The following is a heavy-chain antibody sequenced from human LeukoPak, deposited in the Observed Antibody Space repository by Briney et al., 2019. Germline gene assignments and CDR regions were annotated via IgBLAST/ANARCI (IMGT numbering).Heavy chain of an antibody. J-gene: IGHJ4*02. Sequence: GGSLRLSCAASGFTFSSYSMSWVRQAPGKGLEWVSAISGSGGSTYYADSVKGRFTISRDNSKNTLYLQMNSLRAEDTAVYYCAKAEYSSSSPRFDYWGQGTLVTVSS. V-gene: IGHV3-23*01. D-gene: IGHD6-6*01. CDR1: GFTFSSYS. CDR3: AKAEYSSSSPRFDY. CDR2: ISGSGGST.